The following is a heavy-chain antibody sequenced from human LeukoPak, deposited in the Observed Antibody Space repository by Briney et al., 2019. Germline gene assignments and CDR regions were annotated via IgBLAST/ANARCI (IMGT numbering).Heavy chain of an antibody. D-gene: IGHD1-26*01. CDR3: ARCKGGTGFDY. J-gene: IGHJ4*02. CDR2: ISSSGKA. V-gene: IGHV4-39*01. CDR1: GGSITTTDFD. Sequence: SETLSLTCAVSGGSITTTDFDWAWIRQPPGQGFEWIATISSSGKAYYYPSLMSRVTISVDTSKNQFSLDVTSVTAADTGLFYSARCKGGTGFDYWGRGILVIVS.